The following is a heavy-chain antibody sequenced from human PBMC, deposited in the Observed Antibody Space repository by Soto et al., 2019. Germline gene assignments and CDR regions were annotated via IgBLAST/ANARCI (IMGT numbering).Heavy chain of an antibody. V-gene: IGHV3-30*18. CDR1: GFTFSSYG. J-gene: IGHJ4*02. D-gene: IGHD3-3*01. CDR2: ISYDRSNK. Sequence: QVQLVESGGGVVQPGRSLRLSCAASGFTFSSYGMHWVRQAPGKGLEWVAVISYDRSNKYYADSVKGRFTISRDNSKNTLYLQMNSLRAEDTAVYYCAKEAGITIFGVVTGPYYFDYWGQGTLVTVSS. CDR3: AKEAGITIFGVVTGPYYFDY.